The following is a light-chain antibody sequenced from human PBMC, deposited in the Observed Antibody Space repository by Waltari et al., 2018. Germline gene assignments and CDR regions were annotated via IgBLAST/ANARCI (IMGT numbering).Light chain of an antibody. J-gene: IGLJ3*02. CDR1: SSTLGRNY. V-gene: IGLV1-51*02. CDR3: GTWDRILTAWV. Sequence: QSVLTHPPSVSAAPGQRVTIPCSGGSSTLGRNYVSWYQPLPGAAPKLLIFENRKRPSGIPDRFSASKSGTSATLGIIGLRTGDEADYYCGTWDRILTAWVFGGGTKLTVL. CDR2: ENR.